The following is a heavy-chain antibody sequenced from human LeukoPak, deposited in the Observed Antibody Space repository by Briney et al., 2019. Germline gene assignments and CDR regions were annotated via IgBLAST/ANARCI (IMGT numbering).Heavy chain of an antibody. CDR1: GGSISSYY. J-gene: IGHJ4*02. V-gene: IGHV4-59*12. CDR2: IYYSGST. CDR3: ARDGDFWSGAYYFDY. Sequence: SETLSLTCTVSGGSISSYYWSWIRQPPGKGLEWIGYIYYSGSTNYNPSLKSRVTTSVDTSKNQFSLKLSSVTAADTAVYYCARDGDFWSGAYYFDYWGQGTLVTVSS. D-gene: IGHD3-3*01.